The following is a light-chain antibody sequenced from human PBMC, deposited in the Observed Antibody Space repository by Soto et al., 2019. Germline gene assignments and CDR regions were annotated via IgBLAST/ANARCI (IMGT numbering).Light chain of an antibody. CDR2: DAS. CDR1: QSISNR. J-gene: IGKJ2*01. V-gene: IGKV1-5*01. Sequence: DIQMTQSPSTLSASVGDGVTITCRASQSISNRLAWYQQRPGKAPKYLIYDASTLDSGAPSRFSGSGSGSDFTLTFSALQPDDFATYYCLQEYKYTYTF. CDR3: LQEYKYTYT.